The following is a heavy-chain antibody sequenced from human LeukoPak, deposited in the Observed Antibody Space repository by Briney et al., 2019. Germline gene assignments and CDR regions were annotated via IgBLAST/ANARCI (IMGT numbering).Heavy chain of an antibody. CDR2: ISSSSSYI. CDR1: GFTFSSYS. V-gene: IGHV3-21*01. Sequence: GESLKISCAASGFTFSSYSMNWVRQAPGKGLEWVSSISSSSSYIYYADSVKGRFTISRDNAKNSLYLQMNSLRAEDTAVYYCARDGLSYYGSGSDAFDIWGQGTMVTVSS. CDR3: ARDGLSYYGSGSDAFDI. J-gene: IGHJ3*02. D-gene: IGHD3-10*01.